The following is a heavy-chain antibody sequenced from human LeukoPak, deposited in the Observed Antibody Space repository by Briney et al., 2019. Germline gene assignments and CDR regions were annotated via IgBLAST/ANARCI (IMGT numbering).Heavy chain of an antibody. V-gene: IGHV1-8*01. CDR1: GYTFTSYD. Sequence: ASVKVSCKASGYTFTSYDINWVRQATGQGLEWMGWMNPNSGNTGYAQKFQGRVTMTRNTSISTAYMELSSLRSEDTAVYYCARDGGLGIAAAPAFDYWGQGTLVTVSS. J-gene: IGHJ4*02. CDR3: ARDGGLGIAAAPAFDY. CDR2: MNPNSGNT. D-gene: IGHD6-13*01.